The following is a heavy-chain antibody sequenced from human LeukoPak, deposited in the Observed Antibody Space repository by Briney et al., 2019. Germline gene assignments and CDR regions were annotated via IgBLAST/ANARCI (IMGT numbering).Heavy chain of an antibody. CDR2: INSDGSST. Sequence: PGGSLRLSCAASGFTFSSYWMHWVRHAPEKGLVWVSRINSDGSSTSYADSVKGRFTISRDNAKNTLYLQMNSLRAEDTAVYYCARGSYYYGSGDDWFDPWGQGTLVTVSS. CDR3: ARGSYYYGSGDDWFDP. V-gene: IGHV3-74*01. J-gene: IGHJ5*02. CDR1: GFTFSSYW. D-gene: IGHD3-10*01.